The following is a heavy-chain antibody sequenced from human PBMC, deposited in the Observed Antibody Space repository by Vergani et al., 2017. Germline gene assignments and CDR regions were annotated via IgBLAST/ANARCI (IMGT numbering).Heavy chain of an antibody. J-gene: IGHJ5*02. CDR2: INHSGST. V-gene: IGHV4-31*03. CDR1: GGSISSGGYY. CDR3: ARGFSWIQLWRSESPGYWFDP. D-gene: IGHD5-18*01. Sequence: QVQLQESGPGLVKPSQTLSLTCTVSGGSISSGGYYWSWIRQHPGKGLEWIGEINHSGSTNYNPSLKRRVTISVDTSKNQFSLKLSSVTAADTAVYYCARGFSWIQLWRSESPGYWFDPWGQGTLVTVSS.